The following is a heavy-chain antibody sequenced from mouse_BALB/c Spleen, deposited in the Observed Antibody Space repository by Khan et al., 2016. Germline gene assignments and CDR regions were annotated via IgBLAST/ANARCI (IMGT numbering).Heavy chain of an antibody. CDR1: GFTFSSFG. V-gene: IGHV5-17*02. CDR3: GRGDY. CDR2: ISSCSSAI. J-gene: IGHJ2*01. Sequence: EVELVESGGGLVQPGGSRKLSCAASGFTFSSFGMHWVRQAPEKGLEWVAFISSCSSAIYYADTVKGRIPISRDNPKNTLFLQMTSLRSEDTAMYYCGRGDYWGQGTTLTVSS.